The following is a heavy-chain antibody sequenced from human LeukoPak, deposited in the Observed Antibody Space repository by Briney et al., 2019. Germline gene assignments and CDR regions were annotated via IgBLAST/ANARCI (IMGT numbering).Heavy chain of an antibody. CDR2: TSGSGGST. V-gene: IGHV3-23*01. D-gene: IGHD2-15*01. Sequence: GGSLRLSCAASGFTFSSYAMSWVRQAPGKGLEWVSATSGSGGSTYYADSVKGRFTISRDNSKNTLYLQMNSLRAEDTAVYYCAKDREGGYCSGGSCSFDYWGQGTLVTVSS. CDR1: GFTFSSYA. CDR3: AKDREGGYCSGGSCSFDY. J-gene: IGHJ4*02.